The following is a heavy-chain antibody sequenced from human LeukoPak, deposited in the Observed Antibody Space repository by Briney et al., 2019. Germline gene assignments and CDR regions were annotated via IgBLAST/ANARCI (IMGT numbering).Heavy chain of an antibody. V-gene: IGHV4-31*03. CDR3: ARSDGDYDSFDY. D-gene: IGHD4-17*01. CDR1: GGSISSGGYY. Sequence: SETLSLTCTVSGGSISSGGYYWSWIRQHPGKGLEWIGYIYYSGSTYYNPSLKSRVTISVDTSKNQFSLKLSSVTAADTAVYYCARSDGDYDSFDYWGQGTLVTVSS. J-gene: IGHJ4*02. CDR2: IYYSGST.